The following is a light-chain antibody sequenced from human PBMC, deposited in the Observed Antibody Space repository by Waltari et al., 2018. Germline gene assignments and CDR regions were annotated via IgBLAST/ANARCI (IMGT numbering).Light chain of an antibody. CDR3: SSYTSSSTRGVV. Sequence: QSALTQPASVSGSPGQSIILSCTGTSSDVGGYNFVSWYQQPPGQAPKPMIYDVTKRPAGVSDRFSGSKSGNTASLTISGLQAEDEADYYCSSYTSSSTRGVVFGGGTKVTVI. V-gene: IGLV2-14*01. CDR1: SSDVGGYNF. CDR2: DVT. J-gene: IGLJ2*01.